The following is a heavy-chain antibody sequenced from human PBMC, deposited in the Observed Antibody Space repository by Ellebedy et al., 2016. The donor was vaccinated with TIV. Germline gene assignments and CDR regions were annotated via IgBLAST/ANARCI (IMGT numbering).Heavy chain of an antibody. J-gene: IGHJ3*02. D-gene: IGHD4-17*01. CDR2: INQDGSEK. V-gene: IGHV3-7*01. CDR3: ATDGSYGDYLSPTHAFEN. Sequence: GGSLRLSCAASRFSFSSYWMSWVRQAPGKGLEWVANINQDGSEKFYVDSMKGRFTISRDNAKNSLYLQMNSLRVADTAVYYCATDGSYGDYLSPTHAFENWGQGTLVTVSS. CDR1: RFSFSSYW.